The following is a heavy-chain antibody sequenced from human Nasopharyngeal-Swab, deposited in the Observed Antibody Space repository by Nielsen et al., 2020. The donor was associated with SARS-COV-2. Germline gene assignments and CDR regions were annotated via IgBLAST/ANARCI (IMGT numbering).Heavy chain of an antibody. J-gene: IGHJ6*03. V-gene: IGHV3-21*01. D-gene: IGHD1-26*01. CDR3: ARVGGATNHYYYYMDV. CDR1: GFTFSSYS. Sequence: GESLKISCAASGFTFSSYSMNWVRQAPGKGLEWVSFISSSSSYIYYADSVKGRFTISRDNAKNSLYLQMNSLRAEDTAVYYCARVGGATNHYYYYMDVWGKGTTVTASS. CDR2: ISSSSSYI.